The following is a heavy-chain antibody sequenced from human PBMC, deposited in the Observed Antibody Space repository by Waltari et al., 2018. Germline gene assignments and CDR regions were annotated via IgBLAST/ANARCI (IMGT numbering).Heavy chain of an antibody. CDR3: AREEYSSSLDY. Sequence: QVQLVQSGAEVKKPGASVKVSCKASGYTFTSYGISWGRQAPGKGLEWMGWSEAYNGNPNYARERQGRASMTTDTSTSTDYMELRSLRSDDTAVYYCAREEYSSSLDYWGQGTLVTVAS. V-gene: IGHV1-18*01. CDR2: SEAYNGNP. D-gene: IGHD6-6*01. CDR1: GYTFTSYG. J-gene: IGHJ4*02.